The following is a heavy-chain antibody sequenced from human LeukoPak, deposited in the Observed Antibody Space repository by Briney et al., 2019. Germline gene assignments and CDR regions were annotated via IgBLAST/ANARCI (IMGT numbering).Heavy chain of an antibody. J-gene: IGHJ6*03. CDR1: GFTFSNYA. CDR3: ARDGGIAVAGTEWYYYYMDV. V-gene: IGHV3-30*04. D-gene: IGHD6-19*01. Sequence: GGSLRLSCAASGFTFSNYAMHWVRQAPGKGLEWVSVISYDGSKKYYADSVKGRFTTSRDNSKNTLYLQVSSLRAEDMAVYYCARDGGIAVAGTEWYYYYMDVWGKGTTVTVSS. CDR2: ISYDGSKK.